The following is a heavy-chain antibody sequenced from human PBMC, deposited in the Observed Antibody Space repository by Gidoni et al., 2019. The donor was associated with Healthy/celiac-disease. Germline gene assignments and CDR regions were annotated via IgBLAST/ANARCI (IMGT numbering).Heavy chain of an antibody. CDR3: ARDLKSSGGIAVYYYYGMDV. Sequence: EGQLVESGGGRVKPGGSLRRSCAASGVTFSSYSMNWVRQAPGKGRAWLSSLSISSIYIYYAHSVKGRFTISRDHAKNSLYLQLNSLRAEDTAVYYCARDLKSSGGIAVYYYYGMDVWGHGTTVTVSS. CDR1: GVTFSSYS. J-gene: IGHJ6*02. D-gene: IGHD6-19*01. CDR2: LSISSIYI. V-gene: IGHV3-21*01.